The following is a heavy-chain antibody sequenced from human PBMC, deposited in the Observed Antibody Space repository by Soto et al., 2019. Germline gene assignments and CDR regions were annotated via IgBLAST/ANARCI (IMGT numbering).Heavy chain of an antibody. J-gene: IGHJ5*02. V-gene: IGHV4-39*01. CDR2: IYYSGST. CDR1: GGSISSSSYY. D-gene: IGHD2-15*01. CDR3: ARPRGYCSGGSCFRNWFDP. Sequence: QLQLQESGPGLVKPSETLSLTCTVSGGSISSSSYYWGWIRQPPGKGLEWIGSIYYSGSTYYNPSLKSRVTISVDTSKNQFSLKLSSVTAADTAVYYCARPRGYCSGGSCFRNWFDPWGQEPWSPSPQ.